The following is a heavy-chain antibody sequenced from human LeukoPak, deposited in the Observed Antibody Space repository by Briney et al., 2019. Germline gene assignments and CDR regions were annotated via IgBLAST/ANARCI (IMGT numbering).Heavy chain of an antibody. CDR2: INPSGGGT. CDR3: ARGPSGSDY. J-gene: IGHJ4*02. Sequence: GASVKVSCKVSGYTLTELSMHWLRQAPGQGLEWMGRINPSGGGTNYAQKFQGRVTMTRDTSINTAYMDLSSLRSDDTAVYYCARGPSGSDYWGQGTLVTVSS. CDR1: GYTLTELS. V-gene: IGHV1-2*06. D-gene: IGHD3-10*01.